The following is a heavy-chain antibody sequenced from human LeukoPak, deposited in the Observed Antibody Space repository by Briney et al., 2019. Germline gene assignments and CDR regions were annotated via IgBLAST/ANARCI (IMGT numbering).Heavy chain of an antibody. CDR1: GGSISSYY. V-gene: IGHV4-59*05. CDR2: IYYSGST. Sequence: KSSETLSLTCTVSGGSISSYYWSWIRQPPGKGLEWIGSIYYSGSTYYNPSLKSRVTISVDTSKNQFSLKLSSVTAADTAVYYCASLPGSGNYWGQGTLVTVSS. J-gene: IGHJ4*02. D-gene: IGHD3-10*01. CDR3: ASLPGSGNY.